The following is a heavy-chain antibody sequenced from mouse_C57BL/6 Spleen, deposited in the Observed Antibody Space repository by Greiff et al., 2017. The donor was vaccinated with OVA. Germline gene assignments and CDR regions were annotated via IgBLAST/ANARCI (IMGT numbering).Heavy chain of an antibody. CDR3: ARTPNYYFDY. J-gene: IGHJ2*01. Sequence: EVQVVESGGGLVKPGGSLKLSCAASGFTFSDYGMHWVRQAPEKGLEWVAYISSGSSTIYYADTVKGRFTISRDNAKNTLFLQMTSLRSEDTAMYYCARTPNYYFDYWGQGTTLTVSS. CDR1: GFTFSDYG. D-gene: IGHD4-1*01. CDR2: ISSGSSTI. V-gene: IGHV5-17*01.